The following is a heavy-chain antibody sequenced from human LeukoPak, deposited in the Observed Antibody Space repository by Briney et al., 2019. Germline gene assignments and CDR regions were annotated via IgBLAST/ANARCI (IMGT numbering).Heavy chain of an antibody. CDR2: ISSTSGDI. Sequence: GGSLRLSCAASGFTFSTYNMHWVRQAPGKGLEWVSSISSTSGDIYYADSVKGRFTISRDNAKNSPYLQMNSLRVEDTALYYCASEGVYTSTAYYDFDYWGPGTLVTVSS. J-gene: IGHJ4*02. CDR3: ASEGVYTSTAYYDFDY. CDR1: GFTFSTYN. D-gene: IGHD3-9*01. V-gene: IGHV3-21*06.